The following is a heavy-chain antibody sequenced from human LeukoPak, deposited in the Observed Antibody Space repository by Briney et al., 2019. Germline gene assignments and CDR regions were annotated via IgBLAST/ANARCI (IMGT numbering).Heavy chain of an antibody. V-gene: IGHV3-21*01. CDR2: ISSSSSYI. J-gene: IGHJ5*02. CDR3: ERDYSGGSYSWFDP. D-gene: IGHD1-26*01. Sequence: SGGSLRLSCAASGFTFSSYSMNWVRQAPGKGLEWVSSISSSSSYIYYADSVKGRFTISRDNAKNSLYLQMNSLRAEDTAVYYCERDYSGGSYSWFDPWGQGTLVTVSS. CDR1: GFTFSSYS.